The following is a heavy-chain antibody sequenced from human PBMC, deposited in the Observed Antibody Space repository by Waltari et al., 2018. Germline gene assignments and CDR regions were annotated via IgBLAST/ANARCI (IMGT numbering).Heavy chain of an antibody. CDR3: AKDLYCTNGVCYKDAFDI. J-gene: IGHJ3*02. CDR2: IYSVGRT. CDR1: GFTFSSYA. Sequence: EVQLLESGGGLVQPGGSLRLSCAASGFTFSSYAMSWVRQAPGKGLEWVSVIYSVGRTYYADSVTVRFTISRDNSKNTLYLQMNSLRAEDTAVYYCAKDLYCTNGVCYKDAFDIWGQGTMVTVSS. D-gene: IGHD2-8*01. V-gene: IGHV3-23*03.